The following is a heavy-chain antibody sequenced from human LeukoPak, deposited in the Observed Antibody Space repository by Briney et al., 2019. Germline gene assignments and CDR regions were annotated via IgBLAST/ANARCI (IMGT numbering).Heavy chain of an antibody. CDR3: ARSGNYDW. V-gene: IGHV3-48*02. Sequence: GGSPRLSSAASGFTFSTYSMTWVRQAPGQGLKWVSYISSTSSTIYYADSVKGRFTISRDNAKNSLYLQMNSLRDEDTAVYYCARSGNYDWWGQGTLVTVSS. J-gene: IGHJ4*02. CDR2: ISSTSSTI. CDR1: GFTFSTYS. D-gene: IGHD1-1*01.